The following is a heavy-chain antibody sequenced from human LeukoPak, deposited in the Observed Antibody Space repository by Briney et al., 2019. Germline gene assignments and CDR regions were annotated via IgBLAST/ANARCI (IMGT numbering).Heavy chain of an antibody. J-gene: IGHJ4*02. CDR1: GGSISSGSYY. D-gene: IGHD6-19*01. V-gene: IGHV4-31*03. Sequence: KASETLSLTCTVSGGSISSGSYYWTWIRQHPGKGLEWIGCIYYSGSTYYNPSLKNRVTISVDTSKNQFSLKLNSVTAADTAVYYCARDDRALGSGWYGVYWGQGTLVTVSS. CDR3: ARDDRALGSGWYGVY. CDR2: IYYSGST.